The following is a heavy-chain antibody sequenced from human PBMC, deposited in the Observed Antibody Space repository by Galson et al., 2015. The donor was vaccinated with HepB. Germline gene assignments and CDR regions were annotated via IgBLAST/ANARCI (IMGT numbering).Heavy chain of an antibody. V-gene: IGHV1-69*13. CDR3: ARTLRFVEWFPDYYFYMDV. D-gene: IGHD3-3*01. CDR2: IIPGLGAA. J-gene: IGHJ6*03. CDR1: GGTFSNYA. Sequence: SVKVSCKASGGTFSNYAISWVRQAPGQGFEWMGGIIPGLGAANYAQKFQGRVTITADESTSAAFMELSSLRSEDTAVYYCARTLRFVEWFPDYYFYMDVWGKGTTVVVSS.